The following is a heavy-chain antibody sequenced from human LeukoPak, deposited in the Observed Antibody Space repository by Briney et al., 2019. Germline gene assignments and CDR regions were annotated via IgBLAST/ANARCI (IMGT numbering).Heavy chain of an antibody. CDR3: ARVGGSWFDY. V-gene: IGHV4-39*07. Sequence: PSETLSLTCTVSGGSISSSSYYWGWIRQPPGKGLEWIGSIYYSGSTYYNPSLKSRVTISVDTSKNQFSLKLSSVTAADTAVYYCARVGGSWFDYWGQGTLVTVSS. J-gene: IGHJ4*02. CDR1: GGSISSSSYY. D-gene: IGHD2-15*01. CDR2: IYYSGST.